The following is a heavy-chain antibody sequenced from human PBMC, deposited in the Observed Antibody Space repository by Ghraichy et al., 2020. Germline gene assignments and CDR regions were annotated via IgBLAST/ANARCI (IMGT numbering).Heavy chain of an antibody. CDR3: ARSKLEPNDSLEKIDY. J-gene: IGHJ4*02. V-gene: IGHV2-70*11. CDR1: GFSLSTSGMC. Sequence: SGPTLVKPTQTLTLTCTFSGFSLSTSGMCVSWIRQPPGKALEWLARIDWDDDKYYSTSLKTRLTISKDTSKNQVVLTMTNMDPVDTATYYCARSKLEPNDSLEKIDYWGQGTLVTVSS. D-gene: IGHD1-1*01. CDR2: IDWDDDK.